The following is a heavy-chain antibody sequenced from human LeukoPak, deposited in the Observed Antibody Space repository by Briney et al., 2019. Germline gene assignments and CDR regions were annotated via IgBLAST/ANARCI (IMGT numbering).Heavy chain of an antibody. CDR1: GFTFSSYG. CDR3: AKSNGYGLVDI. D-gene: IGHD3-10*01. CDR2: ISNSGVSS. Sequence: PGGSLRLSCAASGFTFSSYGMSWVRQVPGKGLEWVSGISNSGVSSFYAGSVKGRFTISRDNSKNTVYLQMNNMRVDDTAVYYCAKSNGYGLVDIWGQGTMVTVSS. J-gene: IGHJ3*02. V-gene: IGHV3-23*01.